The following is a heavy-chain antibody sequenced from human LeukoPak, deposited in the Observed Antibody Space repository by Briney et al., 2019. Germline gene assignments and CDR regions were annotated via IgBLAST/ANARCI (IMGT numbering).Heavy chain of an antibody. CDR1: GFTFSSYG. J-gene: IGHJ4*02. CDR2: ISNSGTTT. D-gene: IGHD6-25*01. Sequence: GGSLRLSCAASGFTFSSYGMYWARQAPGKGLERVSAISNSGTTTYYVDSVKGRFTISRENSKNTLYLQMNSLRAEDTAIYYCAKVDRSGRILTGVDFWGQGTLVTVSS. V-gene: IGHV3-23*01. CDR3: AKVDRSGRILTGVDF.